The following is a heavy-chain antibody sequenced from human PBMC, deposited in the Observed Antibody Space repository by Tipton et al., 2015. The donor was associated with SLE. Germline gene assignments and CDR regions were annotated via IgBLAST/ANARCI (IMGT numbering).Heavy chain of an antibody. CDR1: GDSVTSYF. V-gene: IGHV4-59*02. CDR3: AREPAASGWFDP. D-gene: IGHD2-2*01. CDR2: VYYSGGT. J-gene: IGHJ5*02. Sequence: TLSLTCTVSGDSVTSYFWSWIRQPPGKGLEWIGYVYYSGGTSYNPSLKSRVTISIDTSRNQFFLKLNSVTAADTAVYYCAREPAASGWFDPWGQGALVIVSA.